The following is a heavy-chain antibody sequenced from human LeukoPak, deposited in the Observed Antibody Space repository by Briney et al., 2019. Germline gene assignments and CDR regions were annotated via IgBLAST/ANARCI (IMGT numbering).Heavy chain of an antibody. V-gene: IGHV1-69-2*01. D-gene: IGHD2-8*02. Sequence: GATVKISCKASGYRFTDYCLHWVQQASGKGLEWIGRVDTEDGDTIYAEKFQGRLTITADTSSDTAYMQLSGLTSGDTAVYFCATLGLGGSCTGAACPSDYWGLGTRVTVSS. CDR2: VDTEDGDT. CDR3: ATLGLGGSCTGAACPSDY. J-gene: IGHJ4*02. CDR1: GYRFTDYC.